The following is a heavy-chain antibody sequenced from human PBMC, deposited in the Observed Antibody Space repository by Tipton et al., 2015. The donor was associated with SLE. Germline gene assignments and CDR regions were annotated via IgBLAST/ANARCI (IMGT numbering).Heavy chain of an antibody. CDR1: GGSISSHY. CDR3: AAYNSGSHAFHI. J-gene: IGHJ3*02. CDR2: SYYTGST. V-gene: IGHV4-59*11. Sequence: TLSLTCTVSGGSISSHYWCWIRQSPGKGLEWIGYSYYTGSTYYNPSLKSRVTISIDTSKSQYSLNLTSVTAADTAVYYCAAYNSGSHAFHIWGQGTMVTVSS. D-gene: IGHD6-19*01.